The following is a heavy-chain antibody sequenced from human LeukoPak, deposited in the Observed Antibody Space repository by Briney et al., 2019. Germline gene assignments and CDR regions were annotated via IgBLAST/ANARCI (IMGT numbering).Heavy chain of an antibody. V-gene: IGHV3-20*01. CDR1: GFTFDDYG. CDR2: INWNGGST. Sequence: PGGSLRLSCAASGFTFDDYGMSWVRQAPGKGLEWISGINWNGGSTGYADSVKGRFTISRDNAKNSLYLQMNSLRAEDTALYHCARVGDCSSTSCSYYYYGIDVWGQGTTVTVSS. CDR3: ARVGDCSSTSCSYYYYGIDV. J-gene: IGHJ6*02. D-gene: IGHD2-2*01.